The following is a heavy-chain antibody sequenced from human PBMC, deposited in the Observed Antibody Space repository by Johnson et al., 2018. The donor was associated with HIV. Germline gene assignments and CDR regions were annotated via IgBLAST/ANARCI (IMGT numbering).Heavy chain of an antibody. D-gene: IGHD3-16*02. CDR3: ERGPIADDAFDI. Sequence: VQLVESGGGLVQPGGSLRLSCAASGFTVSSNYMSWVRQAPGKGLEWVSVIYSGGSTYYADSVKGRFTISRANSKNTLYLQMKSLRAEDTAGYFCERGPIADDAFDIWGQGTMVTVSS. CDR1: GFTVSSNY. J-gene: IGHJ3*02. CDR2: IYSGGST. V-gene: IGHV3-66*01.